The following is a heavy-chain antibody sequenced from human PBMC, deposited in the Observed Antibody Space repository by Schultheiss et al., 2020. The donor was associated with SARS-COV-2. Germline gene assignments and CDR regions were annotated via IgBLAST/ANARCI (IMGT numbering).Heavy chain of an antibody. V-gene: IGHV3-7*03. CDR3: TTDPFSFGELLYLNYYGMDV. CDR1: GFTFSSSA. CDR2: IKQDGSER. J-gene: IGHJ6*02. Sequence: GESLKISCAASGFTFSSSAMNWVRQTPGKGLEWVANIKQDGSERYYVDSVKGRFTISRDTCKNTLYLQMNSLKTEDTAVYYCTTDPFSFGELLYLNYYGMDVWGQGTTVTVSS. D-gene: IGHD3-10*01.